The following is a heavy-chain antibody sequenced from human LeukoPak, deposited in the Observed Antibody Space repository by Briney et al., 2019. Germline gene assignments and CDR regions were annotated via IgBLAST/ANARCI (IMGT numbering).Heavy chain of an antibody. CDR2: IHSGDSDT. J-gene: IGHJ4*02. V-gene: IGHV5-51*01. CDR3: ARGRYSGTYLSYFDY. Sequence: GESLKISCKGSGYSFTSFWIAWVRQMPGKGLEWMGIIHSGDSDTRYSPSFEGQVTFSADKSISTAYLQWSSLKASDTAMYYCARGRYSGTYLSYFDYWAQGTLVTVPS. D-gene: IGHD1-26*01. CDR1: GYSFTSFW.